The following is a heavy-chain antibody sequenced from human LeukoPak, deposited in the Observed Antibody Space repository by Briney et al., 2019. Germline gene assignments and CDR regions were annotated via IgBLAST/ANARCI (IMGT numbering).Heavy chain of an antibody. D-gene: IGHD1-1*01. V-gene: IGHV3-30*02. CDR3: AKDLGDSWYNERGSTWFDP. CDR2: IWYDGSNK. Sequence: PGGSLRLSCAASGFTFSSYGMHWVRQAPSKGLEWVAFIWYDGSNKYYADSVKGRFTISRDNSKNTLYLQMNSLRADDTAVYYCAKDLGDSWYNERGSTWFDPWGQGTLVTVSS. J-gene: IGHJ5*02. CDR1: GFTFSSYG.